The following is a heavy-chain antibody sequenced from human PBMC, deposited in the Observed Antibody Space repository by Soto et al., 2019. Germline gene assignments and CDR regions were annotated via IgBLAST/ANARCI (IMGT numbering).Heavy chain of an antibody. V-gene: IGHV3-64*01. J-gene: IGHJ5*02. CDR1: GFTFSSYA. Sequence: GGSLRLSCAASGFTFSSYAMHWVRQAPGKGLEYVSAISSNGGSTYYANSVKGRFTISRDNSKNTLYLQMGSLRAEDMAVYYCARDPFPSDYYDSSGHNCFDPWGQGTLVTVSS. CDR2: ISSNGGST. D-gene: IGHD3-22*01. CDR3: ARDPFPSDYYDSSGHNCFDP.